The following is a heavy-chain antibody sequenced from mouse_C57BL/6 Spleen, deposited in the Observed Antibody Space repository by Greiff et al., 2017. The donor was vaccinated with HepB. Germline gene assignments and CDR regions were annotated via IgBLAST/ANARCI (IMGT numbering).Heavy chain of an antibody. J-gene: IGHJ2*01. CDR2: ISSGSSTI. V-gene: IGHV5-17*01. CDR3: AAGTGYYFDY. CDR1: GFTFSDYG. D-gene: IGHD4-1*01. Sequence: EVQVVESGGGLVKPGGSLKLSCAASGFTFSDYGMHWVRQAPEKGLEWVAYISSGSSTIYYADIVKGRFTISRDNTKNTLFLQMTSLRSEATTMYYCAAGTGYYFDYWGQGTTLTVSS.